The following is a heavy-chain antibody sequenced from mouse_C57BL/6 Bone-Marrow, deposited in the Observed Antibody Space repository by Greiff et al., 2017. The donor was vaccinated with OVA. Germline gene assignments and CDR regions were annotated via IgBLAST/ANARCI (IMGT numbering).Heavy chain of an antibody. CDR2: INPYNGGT. J-gene: IGHJ3*01. CDR1: GYTFTDYY. Sequence: VQLQQSGPVLVKPGASVKMSCKASGYTFTDYYMNWVKQSPGKSLEWIGVINPYNGGTSYNQKFKGKATLTVDKSSSTAYMELNSLTSEDSAVYYCAREDYYGSSYDWFAYWGQGTLVTVSA. D-gene: IGHD1-1*01. V-gene: IGHV1-19*01. CDR3: AREDYYGSSYDWFAY.